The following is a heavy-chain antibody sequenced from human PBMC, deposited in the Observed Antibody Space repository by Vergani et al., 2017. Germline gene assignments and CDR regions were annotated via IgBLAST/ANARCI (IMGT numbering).Heavy chain of an antibody. Sequence: EVQLVESGGGLVQPGGSLRLSCVGSGFTFSTYSMNWVRQAPGKGLEWVSYISTDASTTYYGDSAKGRFTISRDNAKNSLYLQMNSLRAEDTAVYFCAREPLRTYDSSGYYFHDAFDIWGQGTMVTVSS. CDR1: GFTFSTYS. V-gene: IGHV3-48*01. J-gene: IGHJ3*02. CDR2: ISTDASTT. CDR3: AREPLRTYDSSGYYFHDAFDI. D-gene: IGHD3-22*01.